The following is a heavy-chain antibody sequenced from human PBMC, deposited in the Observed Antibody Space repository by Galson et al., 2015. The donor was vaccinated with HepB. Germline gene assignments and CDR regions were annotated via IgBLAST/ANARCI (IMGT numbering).Heavy chain of an antibody. CDR3: TRQPLGYYDSSGYCALLVDYYYYYGIDV. CDR2: IRSKANNYAT. Sequence: LRLPCVASGFTFRGSAVHGVRQASGKGREWVGRIRSKANNYATEYVAPVKGRFTICRDDSKNTAYLQINSLNTEDRAVYYCTRQPLGYYDSSGYCALLVDYYYYYGIDVWGQGTPVTVSS. CDR1: GFTFRGSA. D-gene: IGHD3-22*01. J-gene: IGHJ6*02. V-gene: IGHV3-73*01.